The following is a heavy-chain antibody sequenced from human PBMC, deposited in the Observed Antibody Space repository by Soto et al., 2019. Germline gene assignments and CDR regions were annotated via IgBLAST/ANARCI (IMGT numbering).Heavy chain of an antibody. J-gene: IGHJ5*02. Sequence: SETLSLTCTVSGGSISSSYWSWIRQPPGKGLEWLAYIYDDGSANYNPSLKSRATISLDMSKNQFSLKLTSVTAADTAVYYCARDKYCSGGSCRKNWFDPWGQGTLVTV. CDR1: GGSISSSY. CDR2: IYDDGSA. CDR3: ARDKYCSGGSCRKNWFDP. D-gene: IGHD2-15*01. V-gene: IGHV4-59*01.